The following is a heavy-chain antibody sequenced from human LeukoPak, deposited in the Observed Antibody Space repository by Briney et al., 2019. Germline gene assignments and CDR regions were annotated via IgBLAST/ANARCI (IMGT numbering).Heavy chain of an antibody. CDR2: ISYDGSNK. V-gene: IGHV3-30-3*01. Sequence: GGSLRLSCAASGFKFSSYAMHWVRQAPGKGLEWVAVISYDGSNKHYADSVKGRFTVSRDKSKNTLYLQMNSLRAEDTAVYYCARDLAATGTLIDSWGQGTLVTVSS. D-gene: IGHD6-13*01. CDR1: GFKFSSYA. CDR3: ARDLAATGTLIDS. J-gene: IGHJ4*02.